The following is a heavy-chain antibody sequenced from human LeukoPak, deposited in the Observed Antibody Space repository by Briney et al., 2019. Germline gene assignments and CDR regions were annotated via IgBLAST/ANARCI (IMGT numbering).Heavy chain of an antibody. D-gene: IGHD6-19*01. V-gene: IGHV1-2*02. CDR2: INPKSGDT. CDR3: ARFAVHRRIAVAGQFGLDY. Sequence: ASVKVSCKASGYTFTDYYIHWVRQAPGQGLEWMGWINPKSGDTNYEQKFQGRVTMTRDTSVSTAYMELSGLRSDDTAMYYCARFAVHRRIAVAGQFGLDYWGQRTLVTVSS. CDR1: GYTFTDYY. J-gene: IGHJ4*02.